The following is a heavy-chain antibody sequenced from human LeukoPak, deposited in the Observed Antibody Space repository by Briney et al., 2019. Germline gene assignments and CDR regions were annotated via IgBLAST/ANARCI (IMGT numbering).Heavy chain of an antibody. CDR3: ARGAYYYDSSGYYYGRYFDL. D-gene: IGHD3-22*01. V-gene: IGHV4-34*01. Sequence: SETLSLTRAVYGGSFSGYYWSWIRQPPGKGLEWIGEINHSGSTNYNPSLKSRVTISVDTSKNQFSLKLSSVTAADTAVYYCARGAYYYDSSGYYYGRYFDLWGRGTLVTVSS. CDR1: GGSFSGYY. CDR2: INHSGST. J-gene: IGHJ2*01.